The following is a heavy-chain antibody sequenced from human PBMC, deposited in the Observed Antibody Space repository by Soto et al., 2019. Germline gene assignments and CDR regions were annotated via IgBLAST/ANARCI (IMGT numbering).Heavy chain of an antibody. Sequence: QVQLVQSGAEVKKPGSSVKVSCKASGGTFNNYTISWVRQAPGQGLEWMGRIIPILDIVNNAQKFQGRVTITADKSTSTAYMELSSLRSEDTAVYYCARATPGYSAYDYYFAYWGQGTLVTVSS. CDR1: GGTFNNYT. D-gene: IGHD5-12*01. J-gene: IGHJ4*02. V-gene: IGHV1-69*02. CDR3: ARATPGYSAYDYYFAY. CDR2: IIPILDIV.